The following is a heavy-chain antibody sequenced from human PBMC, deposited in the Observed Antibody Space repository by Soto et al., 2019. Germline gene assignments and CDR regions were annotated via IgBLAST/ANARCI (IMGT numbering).Heavy chain of an antibody. J-gene: IGHJ4*02. CDR3: ASTLKVETIFGVVRPYYCDY. CDR1: GGSFSGYY. Sequence: QVLLQQWGAGLLKPSETLSLTCAVYGGSFSGYYWSWIRQSPGKGLDWIGEINNSGSTNYNPSLKSRVTISLDTSKNQFSLKLSSVTAADTAVYYCASTLKVETIFGVVRPYYCDYWGQGTLVTVSS. CDR2: INNSGST. D-gene: IGHD3-3*01. V-gene: IGHV4-34*01.